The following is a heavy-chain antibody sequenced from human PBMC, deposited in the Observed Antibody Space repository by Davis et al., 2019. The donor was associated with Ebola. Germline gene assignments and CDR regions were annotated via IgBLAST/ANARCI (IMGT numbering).Heavy chain of an antibody. Sequence: SETLSLTCTVSGGGSISSINYYWSWIRQPPGKGLEWIGTIYYSGATYYNPSLKSRVSMSVDTSKSQFSLELTSVTATDTAVYFCAGARGTAGYDYRNNYYGLDVWGKGATVTVSS. CDR1: GGGSISSINYY. CDR2: IYYSGAT. CDR3: AGARGTAGYDYRNNYYGLDV. J-gene: IGHJ6*04. V-gene: IGHV4-39*01. D-gene: IGHD5-12*01.